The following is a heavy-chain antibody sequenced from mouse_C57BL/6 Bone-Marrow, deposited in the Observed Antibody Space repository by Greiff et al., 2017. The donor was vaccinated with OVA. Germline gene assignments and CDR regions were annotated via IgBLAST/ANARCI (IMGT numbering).Heavy chain of an antibody. CDR2: IYPGDGDT. Sequence: VKLQESGPELVKPGASVKISCKASGYAFSSSWMNWVKQRPGKGLEWIGRIYPGDGDTNYNGKFKGKATLTADKSSSTAYMQLSSLTSEDSAVYFCARRGYDYLFAYWGQGTLVTVSA. J-gene: IGHJ3*01. CDR3: ARRGYDYLFAY. D-gene: IGHD2-4*01. CDR1: GYAFSSSW. V-gene: IGHV1-82*01.